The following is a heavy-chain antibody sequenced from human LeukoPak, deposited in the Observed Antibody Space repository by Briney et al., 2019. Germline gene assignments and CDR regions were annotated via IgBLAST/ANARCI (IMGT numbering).Heavy chain of an antibody. CDR2: ISSSGSTI. V-gene: IGHV3-11*04. Sequence: GGXLRLSCAASGFTFSDYYMSWLRQAPGKGLEWVSYISSSGSTIYYADSVKGRFTISRDNAKNSLYLQMNSLRAEDTAVYYCARDSSWAYDYVWGSLDYWGQGTLVTVSS. CDR3: ARDSSWAYDYVWGSLDY. CDR1: GFTFSDYY. J-gene: IGHJ4*02. D-gene: IGHD3-16*01.